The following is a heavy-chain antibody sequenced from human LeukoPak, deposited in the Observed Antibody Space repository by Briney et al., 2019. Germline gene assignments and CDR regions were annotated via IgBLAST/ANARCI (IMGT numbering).Heavy chain of an antibody. V-gene: IGHV4-59*01. CDR1: VDSISTYY. J-gene: IGHJ4*02. CDR3: ARDGSARYYFDY. CDR2: IYTSGST. Sequence: SESLSLTCAVSVDSISTYYWNWIREPPGRGLEWNEYIYTSGSTNYNPALKSRVTISVDTSKNQYSLKLSSVTAADTAMYYCARDGSARYYFDYWGQGTLVTVSS.